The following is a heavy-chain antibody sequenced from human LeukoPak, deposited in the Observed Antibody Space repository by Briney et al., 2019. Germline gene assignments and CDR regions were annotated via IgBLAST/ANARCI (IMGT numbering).Heavy chain of an antibody. CDR1: AFTFDDYA. Sequence: GGSLRLSCAASAFTFDDYAMHWVRQAPGKGLEWVSLISWDGGSTYYADSVKGRFTISRDNSKNSLYLQMNSLRTEDTALYYCARDGDYEALFDYWGQGTLVTVSS. J-gene: IGHJ4*02. D-gene: IGHD4-17*01. CDR2: ISWDGGST. V-gene: IGHV3-43*01. CDR3: ARDGDYEALFDY.